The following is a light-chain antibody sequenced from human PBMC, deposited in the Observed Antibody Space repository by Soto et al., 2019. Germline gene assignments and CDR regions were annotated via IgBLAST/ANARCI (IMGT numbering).Light chain of an antibody. J-gene: IGKJ1*01. CDR2: AAS. Sequence: DIQMTQSPSSLSASVGDRVTITCRASQGIRSYLAWYQQKPGKVPKLLIYAASTLQSGVPSRFSGSGSGTDFTLTISSLQSEDVATYYCQKYNSAPWTFGQGTKVEIK. CDR1: QGIRSY. CDR3: QKYNSAPWT. V-gene: IGKV1-27*01.